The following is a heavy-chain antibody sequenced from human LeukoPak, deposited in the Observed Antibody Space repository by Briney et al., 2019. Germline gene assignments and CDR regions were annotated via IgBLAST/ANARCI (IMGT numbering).Heavy chain of an antibody. CDR2: IYPGDSDT. CDR3: ARAYYYDSSGYLYYFDY. CDR1: RNSFTSYW. J-gene: IGHJ4*02. Sequence: GESLKISCKGSRNSFTSYWIGWVRQMPGKGLEWMGIIYPGDSDTRYSPSFQGQVTISADKSISTAYLQWSSLKASDTAMYYCARAYYYDSSGYLYYFDYWGQGTLVTVSS. D-gene: IGHD3-22*01. V-gene: IGHV5-51*01.